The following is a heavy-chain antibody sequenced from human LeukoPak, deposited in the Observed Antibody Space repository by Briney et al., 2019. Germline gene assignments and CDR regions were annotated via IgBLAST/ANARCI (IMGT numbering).Heavy chain of an antibody. CDR1: GGSISSRSYY. CDR2: IHYSGST. J-gene: IGHJ3*02. CDR3: ARLYCSGGNCYGAFDI. V-gene: IGHV4-39*01. D-gene: IGHD2-15*01. Sequence: SETLSLTCTVSGGSISSRSYYWGWIRQPPGKGLEWIGSIHYSGSTYYNPPLKSRLTISVDTSKNQFSLKLSSVTAADTAVYYCARLYCSGGNCYGAFDIWGQGTMVTVSS.